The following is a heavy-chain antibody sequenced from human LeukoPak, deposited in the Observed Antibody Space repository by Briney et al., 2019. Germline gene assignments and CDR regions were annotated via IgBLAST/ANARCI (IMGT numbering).Heavy chain of an antibody. CDR3: ARVWSSGWSEGALDI. V-gene: IGHV4-4*02. J-gene: IGHJ3*02. Sequence: SGTLCLTCAVSGGSISSSNWWSWVRQPSGKGLEWIGEIYHSGSTNYNPSLKSQVTISVDKSKNQFSLKLSSVTAADTAVYYCARVWSSGWSEGALDIWGQGTMDTVFS. CDR1: GGSISSSNW. D-gene: IGHD6-19*01. CDR2: IYHSGST.